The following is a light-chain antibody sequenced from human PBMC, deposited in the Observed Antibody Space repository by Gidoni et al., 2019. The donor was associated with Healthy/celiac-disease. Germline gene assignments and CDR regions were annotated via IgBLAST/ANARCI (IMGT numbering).Light chain of an antibody. CDR1: QSISSY. CDR3: QESFSPLYT. J-gene: IGKJ2*01. CDR2: AAS. V-gene: IGKV1-39*01. Sequence: DIQMTQSPSSLSASVGDRVTITCRASQSISSYLNWYQQKPGKAPKLLIYAASSLQSGVPSRFSGSGSGTDFTLTISSLQPEDFATYYCQESFSPLYTFGQGTKLAIK.